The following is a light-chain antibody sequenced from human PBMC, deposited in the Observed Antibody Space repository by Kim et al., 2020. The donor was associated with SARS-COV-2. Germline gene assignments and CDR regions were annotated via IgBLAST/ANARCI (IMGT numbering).Light chain of an antibody. V-gene: IGLV2-11*01. CDR1: SSDVGGYNY. CDR2: AVS. CDR3: CSYAGSYSNWV. Sequence: QSALTQPRSVSGSPGQSVAISCTGSSSDVGGYNYVSWYQQHPGKAPKFMIYAVSTRPSGVPDRFSGSKSGNTASLTISGLQAEDEADYYCCSYAGSYSNWVFGGGTKVTVL. J-gene: IGLJ3*02.